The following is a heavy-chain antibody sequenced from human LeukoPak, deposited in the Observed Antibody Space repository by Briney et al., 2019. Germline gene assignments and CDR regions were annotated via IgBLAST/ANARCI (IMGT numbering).Heavy chain of an antibody. CDR2: ISSSGGSA. CDR1: GFSFSSYA. J-gene: IGHJ4*02. Sequence: GGSLRLSCAASGFSFSSYAMNWVRQAPGKGLEWVSGISSSGGSAYYADSVKGRFTISRDSSKNTLFLQMNSLRAEDTAVYYCAKSRTDFWSLFDYWGQGTLVTVSS. D-gene: IGHD3-3*01. CDR3: AKSRTDFWSLFDY. V-gene: IGHV3-23*01.